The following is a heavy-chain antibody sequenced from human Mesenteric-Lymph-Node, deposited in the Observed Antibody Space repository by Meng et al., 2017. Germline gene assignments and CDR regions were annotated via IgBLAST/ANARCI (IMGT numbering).Heavy chain of an antibody. CDR3: ARDYITRLRRNWFDP. D-gene: IGHD3-10*01. J-gene: IGHJ5*02. V-gene: IGHV4-34*01. CDR1: GWSFSSYY. Sequence: QPWGAGLLKPPQPLPPSCAVSGWSFSSYYWSWIRQPPGKELEWIGEVNHTGGTNYNPSLDSRVTISVDTSKNHIFLNLTSVTAADTALYYCARDYITRLRRNWFDPWGQGTLVTVSS. CDR2: VNHTGGT.